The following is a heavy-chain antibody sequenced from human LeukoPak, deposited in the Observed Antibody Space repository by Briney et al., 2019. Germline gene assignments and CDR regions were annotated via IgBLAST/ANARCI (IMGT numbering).Heavy chain of an antibody. CDR1: GFTFDDYA. CDR2: ISWNSGSI. J-gene: IGHJ4*02. D-gene: IGHD1-7*01. Sequence: GGSLRLSCAASGFTFDDYAMHWVRQAPGKGLEWVSGISWNSGSIGYADSVKGRFTISRDNSKNTLYLQMNSLRAEDTAVYYCAKIENYPPYWGQGTLVTVSS. V-gene: IGHV3-9*01. CDR3: AKIENYPPY.